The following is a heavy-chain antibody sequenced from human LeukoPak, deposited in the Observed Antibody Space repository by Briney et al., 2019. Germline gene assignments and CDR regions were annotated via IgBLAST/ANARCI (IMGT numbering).Heavy chain of an antibody. CDR1: GFTVSTYW. Sequence: GGSMTLSWPADGFTVSTYWMTWVRQAAGKGLEWVGDIKQDGSQTYYVDSVKGRFIISRDDAKNSLYLQMDSLRVDDTAVYYCASDSPAGSNWRSEPTFDYWGQGNLVTVSS. V-gene: IGHV3-7*04. J-gene: IGHJ4*02. D-gene: IGHD1-26*01. CDR3: ASDSPAGSNWRSEPTFDY. CDR2: IKQDGSQT.